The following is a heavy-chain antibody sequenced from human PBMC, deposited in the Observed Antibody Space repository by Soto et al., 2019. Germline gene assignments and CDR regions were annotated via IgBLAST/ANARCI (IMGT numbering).Heavy chain of an antibody. CDR3: AADGPYYYDSSGYYRYFDY. Sequence: QMQLVQSGPEVKKRGTSVKVSCKASGFTFTSSAVQWVRQARGQRLEWIGWIVVGSGNTNYAQKFQERVTITRDMSTSTAYMELSSLRSEDTAVYYCAADGPYYYDSSGYYRYFDYWGQGTLVTVSS. D-gene: IGHD3-22*01. CDR2: IVVGSGNT. J-gene: IGHJ4*02. CDR1: GFTFTSSA. V-gene: IGHV1-58*01.